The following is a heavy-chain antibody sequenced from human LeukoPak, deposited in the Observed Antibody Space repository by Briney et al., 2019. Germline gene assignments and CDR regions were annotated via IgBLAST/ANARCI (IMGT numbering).Heavy chain of an antibody. D-gene: IGHD2-15*01. CDR3: ARDPGYCSGGSCQYYYYYYMDV. V-gene: IGHV3-48*01. CDR1: GFTFSSYS. J-gene: IGHJ6*03. Sequence: GGSLRLSCAASGFTFSSYSMNWVRQAPGKGLEWVSYISSSSSTIYYADSVKGRFTISRDNAKNSLYLQMNSLRAEDTAVYYCARDPGYCSGGSCQYYYYYYMDVWGKGTTVTVSS. CDR2: ISSSSSTI.